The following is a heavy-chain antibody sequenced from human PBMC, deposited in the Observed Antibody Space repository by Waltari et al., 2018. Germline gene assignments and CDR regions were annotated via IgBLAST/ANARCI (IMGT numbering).Heavy chain of an antibody. Sequence: QVQLQQWGAGLLKPSETLSLTCAVYGGSFSGYYWSWIRQPPGKGLEWIGEINHRGSTNYNPSLKSRVTISVDTSKNQFSLKLSSVTAADTAVYYCARDGGGVVRGAFDIWGQGTMVTVSS. CDR3: ARDGGGVVRGAFDI. J-gene: IGHJ3*02. D-gene: IGHD3-10*01. CDR2: INHRGST. CDR1: GGSFSGYY. V-gene: IGHV4-34*01.